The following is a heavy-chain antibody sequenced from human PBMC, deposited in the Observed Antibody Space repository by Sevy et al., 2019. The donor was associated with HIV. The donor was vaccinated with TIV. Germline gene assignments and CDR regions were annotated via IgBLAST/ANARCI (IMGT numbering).Heavy chain of an antibody. Sequence: GGSLRLSCAASGFTFGDYAMNWVRQAPGKGLEWVAFLKSKASGGTLHHAASVQGRFTISRDDSKNIAYLQMNDLKTEDTAVYYCTRRKGAESIFDYWGQGALVTVS. J-gene: IGHJ4*02. D-gene: IGHD1-26*01. CDR2: LKSKASGGTL. CDR1: GFTFGDYA. V-gene: IGHV3-49*04. CDR3: TRRKGAESIFDY.